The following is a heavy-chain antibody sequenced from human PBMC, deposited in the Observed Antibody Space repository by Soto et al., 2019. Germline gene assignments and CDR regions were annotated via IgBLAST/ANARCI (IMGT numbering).Heavy chain of an antibody. J-gene: IGHJ4*02. Sequence: QVQLVQSGAEMKKPGSSVKVSCQSSGGTFNTYAMNWVRQAPGQGPEWMGDISPMFGAANYAPKFQGRVTSTADESPGTSYLQLGSLTSEDTALYFRAREVQVHNPAFVYWGQGTLVTVSS. D-gene: IGHD1-1*01. CDR2: ISPMFGAA. V-gene: IGHV1-69*19. CDR3: AREVQVHNPAFVY. CDR1: GGTFNTYA.